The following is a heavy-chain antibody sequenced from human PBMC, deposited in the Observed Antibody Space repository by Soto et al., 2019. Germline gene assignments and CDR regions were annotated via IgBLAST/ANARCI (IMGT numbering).Heavy chain of an antibody. Sequence: QVQLVESGGGVVQPGRSLRLSCAASGFTVSAYTMHWVRQAPGKGLEWVAVISSDGNHKYYTDSVKGRFTISRDTSTNTLYLQINSLRAEDTAVYYCTRWEQPLFEYWGQGPLVTVSS. V-gene: IGHV3-30-3*01. CDR3: TRWEQPLFEY. J-gene: IGHJ4*02. CDR1: GFTVSAYT. CDR2: ISSDGNHK. D-gene: IGHD1-26*01.